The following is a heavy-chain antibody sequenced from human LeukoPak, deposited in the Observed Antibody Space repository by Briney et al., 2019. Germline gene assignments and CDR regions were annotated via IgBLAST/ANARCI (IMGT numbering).Heavy chain of an antibody. CDR3: AKDDGYYYGSGSYPGEYYFDY. CDR2: ISGSGGST. D-gene: IGHD3-10*01. Sequence: GGSLTLSCTASGFTFSSYAMSWVRQAPGKGLEWVSAISGSGGSTYYADSVKGRFTISRDNSKNTLYLQMNSLRAEDTAVYYCAKDDGYYYGSGSYPGEYYFDYWGQGTLVTVSS. CDR1: GFTFSSYA. J-gene: IGHJ4*02. V-gene: IGHV3-23*01.